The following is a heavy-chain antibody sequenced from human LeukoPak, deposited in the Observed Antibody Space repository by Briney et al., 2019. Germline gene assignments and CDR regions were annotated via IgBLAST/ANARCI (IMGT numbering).Heavy chain of an antibody. CDR2: ISYDGSNK. J-gene: IGHJ4*02. D-gene: IGHD3-16*01. CDR3: AKDFGTPKLELGRSLDY. CDR1: GFTFSSYA. Sequence: PGGSLRLSCAASGFTFSSYAMHWVRQAPGKGLEWVAVISYDGSNKNYADSVKGRFTISRDNSKNTLYLQMNSLRAEDTAVYYCAKDFGTPKLELGRSLDYWGQGTLVTVSS. V-gene: IGHV3-30-3*01.